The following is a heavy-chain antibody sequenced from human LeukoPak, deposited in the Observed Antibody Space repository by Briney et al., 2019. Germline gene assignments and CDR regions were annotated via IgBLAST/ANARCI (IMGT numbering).Heavy chain of an antibody. CDR1: GGSISSSSYY. V-gene: IGHV4-39*07. J-gene: IGHJ4*02. CDR3: ASVLMNDYVFDY. D-gene: IGHD2-8*01. Sequence: SETLSLTCTVSGGSISSSSYYWGWIRQPPGKGLEWIGSIYYSGSTYYNPSLKSRVTISVDTSKNQFSLKLSSVTAADTAVYYCASVLMNDYVFDYWGQGTLVTVSS. CDR2: IYYSGST.